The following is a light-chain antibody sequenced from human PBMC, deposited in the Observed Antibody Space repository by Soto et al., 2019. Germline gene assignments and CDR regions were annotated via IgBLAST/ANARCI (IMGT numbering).Light chain of an antibody. V-gene: IGKV3-11*01. CDR3: QQRSSWPRA. CDR1: QTIDTY. CDR2: DTS. Sequence: EIVLTQSPATLSLSLGERATLSCRTSQTIDTYLGWYQQKPGQPPRLLIYDTSKRATGVPDRFSGSGSGTDLTLTIISLAPEDFELYYCQQRSSWPRAFGGGTKVQI. J-gene: IGKJ4*01.